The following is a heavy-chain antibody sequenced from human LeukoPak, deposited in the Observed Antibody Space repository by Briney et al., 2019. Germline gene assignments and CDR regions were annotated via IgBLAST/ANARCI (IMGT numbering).Heavy chain of an antibody. V-gene: IGHV3-7*01. Sequence: GGSLRLSCAASGFTFSSYWMSWVRQAPGKGLEWVANIKQDGSEKYYVDSVKGRFTISRDNAKNSLYLQMNSLRAEDTAVYYCARARIAARSEEEYYFDYWGQGTLVTVSS. CDR2: IKQDGSEK. J-gene: IGHJ4*02. CDR3: ARARIAARSEEEYYFDY. CDR1: GFTFSSYW. D-gene: IGHD6-6*01.